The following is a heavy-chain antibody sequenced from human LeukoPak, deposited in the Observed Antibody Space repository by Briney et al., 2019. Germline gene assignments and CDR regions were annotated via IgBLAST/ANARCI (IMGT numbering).Heavy chain of an antibody. Sequence: SETLSLTCTVSGGSISSYYWSWIRQPPGKGLEWIGEINHSGSTNYNPSLKSRVTISVDTSKNQFSLKLSSVTAADTAVYYCARGLYSSSWYGYWGQGTLVTVSS. D-gene: IGHD6-13*01. CDR3: ARGLYSSSWYGY. V-gene: IGHV4-34*01. CDR2: INHSGST. CDR1: GGSISSYY. J-gene: IGHJ4*02.